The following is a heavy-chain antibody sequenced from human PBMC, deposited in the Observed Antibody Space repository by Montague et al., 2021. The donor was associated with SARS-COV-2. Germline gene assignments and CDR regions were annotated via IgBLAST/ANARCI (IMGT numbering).Heavy chain of an antibody. Sequence: SLRLSCAASGFTFSSYGMHWVRQAPGKGLEWVAVIRYDGSNKYYADSVKGQFTISRDNSKNTLYLQMNSLRAEDTAVYYCASQASYYYGMDVWGQGTTVTVSS. V-gene: IGHV3-33*08. J-gene: IGHJ6*02. CDR1: GFTFSSYG. CDR3: ASQASYYYGMDV. CDR2: IRYDGSNK.